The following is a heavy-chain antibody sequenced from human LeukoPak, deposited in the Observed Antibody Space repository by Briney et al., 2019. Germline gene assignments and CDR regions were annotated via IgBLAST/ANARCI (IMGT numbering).Heavy chain of an antibody. V-gene: IGHV6-1*01. Sequence: SQTLSLTCAISGDSVSSNSVTWNWIRQSPSRGLEWLGRTYYGSKWYNDYAVSVKSRITINADTSKNQFSLQLNSVTPEDTAVYYCTRRRGSGSYYFDYWGQGTLVTVSS. CDR1: GDSVSSNSVT. CDR3: TRRRGSGSYYFDY. J-gene: IGHJ4*02. D-gene: IGHD3-10*01. CDR2: TYYGSKWYN.